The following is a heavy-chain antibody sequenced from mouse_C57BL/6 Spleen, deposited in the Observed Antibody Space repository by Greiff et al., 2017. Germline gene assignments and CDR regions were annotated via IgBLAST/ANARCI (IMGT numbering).Heavy chain of an antibody. CDR2: IYPGDGDT. V-gene: IGHV1-82*01. CDR1: GYAFSSSW. CDR3: ARWITTVVATDY. J-gene: IGHJ2*01. Sequence: VQLQQSGPELVKPGASVKISCKASGYAFSSSWMNWVKQRPGKGLEWIGRIYPGDGDTNYNGKFKGKATLTADNSSSTAYMQLSSLTSEDSAVYFCARWITTVVATDYWGQGTTLTVSS. D-gene: IGHD1-1*01.